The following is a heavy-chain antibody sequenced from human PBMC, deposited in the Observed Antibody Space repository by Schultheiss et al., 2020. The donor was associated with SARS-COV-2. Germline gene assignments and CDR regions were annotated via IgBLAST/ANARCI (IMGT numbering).Heavy chain of an antibody. Sequence: GGSLRLSCAASGFTFSSYAMSWVRQATGKGLEWVSAIGTAGDTYYPGSVKGRFTISRDNAKNSLYLQMNSLRAEDTAVYYCARAWPPLTVTTYYYMDVWGKGTTVTVSS. CDR3: ARAWPPLTVTTYYYMDV. D-gene: IGHD4-11*01. CDR2: IGTAGDT. CDR1: GFTFSSYA. V-gene: IGHV3-13*01. J-gene: IGHJ6*03.